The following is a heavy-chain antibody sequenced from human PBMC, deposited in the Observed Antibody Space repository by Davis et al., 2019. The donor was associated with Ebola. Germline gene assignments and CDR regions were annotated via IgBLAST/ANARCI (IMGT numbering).Heavy chain of an antibody. Sequence: GESLNISCAASGFTLSDHYMDWVRQTPAMGLEWVARTRNKANSYSTEYAASVKGRFTISRDDSKNSLYLQMNSLRAEDTAVYYCARDNAFTIYSGSYRLDRNWYFDLWGRGTLVTVSS. CDR1: GFTLSDHY. J-gene: IGHJ2*01. D-gene: IGHD1-26*01. CDR2: TRNKANSYST. V-gene: IGHV3-72*01. CDR3: ARDNAFTIYSGSYRLDRNWYFDL.